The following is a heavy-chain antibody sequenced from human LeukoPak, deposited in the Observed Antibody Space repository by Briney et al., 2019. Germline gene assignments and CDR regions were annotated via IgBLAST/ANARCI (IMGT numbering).Heavy chain of an antibody. Sequence: RSETLSLTCVVSGDSVSNFYWNWHRQVQGKGLEWFACLSYTGKADYNPSLASRVTISLDTSKNQGFSLKLKSVTAADTAVYYCSEGYFEPFDHWGKGILVTVSS. CDR2: LSYTGKA. CDR1: GDSVSNFY. J-gene: IGHJ4*02. D-gene: IGHD2/OR15-2a*01. CDR3: SEGYFEPFDH. V-gene: IGHV4-59*02.